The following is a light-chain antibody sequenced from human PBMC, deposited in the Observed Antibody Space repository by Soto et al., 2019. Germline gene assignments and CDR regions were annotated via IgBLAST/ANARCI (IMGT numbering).Light chain of an antibody. Sequence: AIQLTQSPSSLSASIGDRVTITCRASQGISNALAWYQHKSGKAPKFLIYDASSLESGVPSRFSGSGSGTDFTLTISSLQAEDFATYYCQQYNSYPFTFGEGTKVEIK. V-gene: IGKV1-13*02. CDR2: DAS. CDR3: QQYNSYPFT. CDR1: QGISNA. J-gene: IGKJ4*01.